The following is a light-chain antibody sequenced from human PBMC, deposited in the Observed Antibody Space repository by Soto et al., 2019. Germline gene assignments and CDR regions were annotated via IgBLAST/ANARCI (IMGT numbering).Light chain of an antibody. CDR3: QTYNDWPLT. CDR1: QSVNSN. V-gene: IGKV3-15*01. Sequence: EKVMTQSPATLSVSPGERATLSCRASQSVNSNLAWYQQKPGQAPRLLLYGASTRATGIPARFSGSASGTEFTLTISILQSEDSAVYYCQTYNDWPLTFVGGTKVEIK. CDR2: GAS. J-gene: IGKJ4*01.